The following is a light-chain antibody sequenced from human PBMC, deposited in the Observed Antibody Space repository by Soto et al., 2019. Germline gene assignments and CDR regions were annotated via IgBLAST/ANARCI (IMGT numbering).Light chain of an antibody. J-gene: IGKJ1*01. CDR3: QQYNSFPGT. CDR1: QSISNW. V-gene: IGKV1-5*03. CDR2: RAS. Sequence: DIQMTQSPSTLSASVGDRVSITCRASQSISNWLAWYQQRPGQAPKLLIYRASSFAGGVPSRFSGSGSGTEFTLTISSLQPDDFAPYYCQQYNSFPGTFGPGTKVEIK.